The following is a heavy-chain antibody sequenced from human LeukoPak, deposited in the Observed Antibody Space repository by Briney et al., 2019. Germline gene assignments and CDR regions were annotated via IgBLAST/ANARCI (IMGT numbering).Heavy chain of an antibody. V-gene: IGHV4-39*07. CDR2: IYYGGST. Sequence: PSETLSLTCTVSGGSISSSSYYWGWIRQPPGKGLEWIGSIYYGGSTYYNPSLKSRVTISVDKSKNQFSLKLSSVTAADTAVYYCARHDAFDIWGQGTLVTVSS. CDR3: ARHDAFDI. J-gene: IGHJ3*02. CDR1: GGSISSSSYY.